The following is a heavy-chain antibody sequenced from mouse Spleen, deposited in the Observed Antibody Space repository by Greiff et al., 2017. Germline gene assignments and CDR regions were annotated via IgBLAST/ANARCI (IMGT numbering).Heavy chain of an antibody. V-gene: IGHV2-9-1*01. D-gene: IGHD2-1*01. CDR3: ARGSYGNYFYYFDY. CDR1: GFSLTSYA. J-gene: IGHJ2*01. CDR2: IWTGGGT. Sequence: VQGVESGPGLVAPSQSLSITCTVSGFSLTSYAISWVRQPPGKGLEWLGVIWTGGGTNYNSALKSRLSISKDNSKSQVFLKMNSLQTDDTARYYCARGSYGNYFYYFDYWGQGTTLTVSS.